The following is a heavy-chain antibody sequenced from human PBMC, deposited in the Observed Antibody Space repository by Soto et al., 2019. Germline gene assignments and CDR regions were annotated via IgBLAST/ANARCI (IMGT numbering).Heavy chain of an antibody. CDR2: ISYDGSNK. D-gene: IGHD6-6*01. CDR1: GFTFSSYA. Sequence: SLRLSCAASGFTFSSYAMHWVRQAPGKGLEWVAVISYDGSNKYYADSVKGRFTISRDNSKNTLYLQMNSLRAEDTAVYYCAGTEYSSSAGGNWFDPWGQGTLVTVSS. V-gene: IGHV3-30-3*01. J-gene: IGHJ5*02. CDR3: AGTEYSSSAGGNWFDP.